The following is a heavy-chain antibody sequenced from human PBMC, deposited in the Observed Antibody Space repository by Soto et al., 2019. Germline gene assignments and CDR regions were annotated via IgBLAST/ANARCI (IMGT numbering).Heavy chain of an antibody. CDR3: ARLEGLATISYYFDF. CDR1: DDSINSDKYY. CDR2: IYYRGNA. V-gene: IGHV4-39*01. Sequence: PSGTLSLTCSVSDDSINSDKYYWGWIRQPPGKGLEWIGSIYYRGNAYYNPSLQTRVTISLDKSKSQFSLKLSSVTAADSAVYFCARLEGLATISYYFDFWGPGALVTVSS. D-gene: IGHD3-9*01. J-gene: IGHJ4*02.